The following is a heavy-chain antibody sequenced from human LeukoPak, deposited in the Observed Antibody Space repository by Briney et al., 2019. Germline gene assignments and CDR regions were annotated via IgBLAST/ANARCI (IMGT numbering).Heavy chain of an antibody. Sequence: KTSETLSLTCSVSGDSFSNYYWTWIRQPPGKGLEWIGYVYYSGSTNYNPSLNTRLHLSVNTSKNPFSLKLSSETAAAPAVYYCASSPRLTTSWFLFDSWGHGTLVTVSS. CDR1: GDSFSNYY. CDR2: VYYSGST. D-gene: IGHD2-2*01. V-gene: IGHV4-59*08. CDR3: ASSPRLTTSWFLFDS. J-gene: IGHJ4*01.